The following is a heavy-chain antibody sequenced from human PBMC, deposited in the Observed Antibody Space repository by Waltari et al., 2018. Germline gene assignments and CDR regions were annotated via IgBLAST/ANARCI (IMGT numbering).Heavy chain of an antibody. CDR3: ATMGGGLDYSPYIDV. CDR1: GYTFTDYY. V-gene: IGHV1-69-2*01. Sequence: SGAEVKKPGATVKISCKASGYTFTDYYMHWVQQAPGRGLEWMGRVDPEDGESVYAERFQDRVTITADTSTATAYMELSGLKSEDTAVYYCATMGGGLDYSPYIDVWGEGTTVTVSS. CDR2: VDPEDGES. J-gene: IGHJ6*03. D-gene: IGHD3-10*01.